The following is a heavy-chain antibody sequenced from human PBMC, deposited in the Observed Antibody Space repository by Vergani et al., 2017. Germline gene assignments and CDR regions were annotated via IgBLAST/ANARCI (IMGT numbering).Heavy chain of an antibody. D-gene: IGHD6-19*01. CDR1: GFTFSSYG. CDR3: AKTRLGIAVAGTFDY. CDR2: ISYDGSNK. V-gene: IGHV3-30*18. Sequence: QVQLVESGGGVVQPGRSLRLSCAASGFTFSSYGMHWVRQAPGKGLEWVAVISYDGSNKYYADSVKGRFTISRDNSKNTLYLQMNSLRAEDTAVYYCAKTRLGIAVAGTFDYWGQGTRVTVSS. J-gene: IGHJ4*02.